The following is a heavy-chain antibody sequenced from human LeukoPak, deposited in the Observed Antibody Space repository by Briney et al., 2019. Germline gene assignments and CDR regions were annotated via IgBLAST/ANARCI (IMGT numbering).Heavy chain of an antibody. CDR3: AGTRYYDSSGYER. D-gene: IGHD3-22*01. CDR2: INHSGST. CDR1: GGSFSGYY. J-gene: IGHJ4*02. Sequence: ASETLSLTCAVYGGSFSGYYWSWIRQPPGKGLEWIGEINHSGSTNYNPSLKSRVTISVDTSKNQFSLKLSSVTAADTAVYYCAGTRYYDSSGYERWGQGTLVTVSS. V-gene: IGHV4-34*01.